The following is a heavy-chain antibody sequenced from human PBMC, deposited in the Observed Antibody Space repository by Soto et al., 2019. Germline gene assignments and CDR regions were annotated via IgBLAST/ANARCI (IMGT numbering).Heavy chain of an antibody. J-gene: IGHJ6*02. CDR3: ARGTKYRSGYYYLTGPIYYYYYGMDV. D-gene: IGHD3-22*01. CDR2: IWYDGSNK. Sequence: QVQLVESGGGVVQPGRSLRLSCAASGFTFSSYGMHWVRQAPGKGLEWVAVIWYDGSNKYYADSVKGRFTISRDTSKNTLYLQMNSVRAEDTAVYYCARGTKYRSGYYYLTGPIYYYYYGMDVWGQGTTVTVSS. CDR1: GFTFSSYG. V-gene: IGHV3-33*01.